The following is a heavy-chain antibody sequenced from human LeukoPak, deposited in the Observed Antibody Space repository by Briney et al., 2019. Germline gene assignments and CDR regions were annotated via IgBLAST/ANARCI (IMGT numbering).Heavy chain of an antibody. J-gene: IGHJ4*02. Sequence: SETLSLACTVSGGSISSGGYYWSWIRQHPGKGLEWIGYIYYSGSTYYNPSLKSRVTISVDTSKNQFSLKLSSVTAADTAVYYCARGDGYNSNPDYWGQGTLVTVSS. CDR1: GGSISSGGYY. D-gene: IGHD5-24*01. V-gene: IGHV4-31*03. CDR2: IYYSGST. CDR3: ARGDGYNSNPDY.